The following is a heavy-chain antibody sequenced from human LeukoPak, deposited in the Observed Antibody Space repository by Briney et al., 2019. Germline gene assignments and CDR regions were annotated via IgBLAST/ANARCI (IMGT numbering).Heavy chain of an antibody. CDR2: INHSGST. CDR1: GGSFSGYY. CDR3: ARSPRTHYYDSSGPLNWFDP. D-gene: IGHD3-22*01. J-gene: IGHJ5*02. V-gene: IGHV4-34*01. Sequence: PSETLSLTCAVYGGSFSGYYWSWIRQPPGKGLEWIGEINHSGSTNYNPSLKSRVTISVDTSKNQFSLKLSSVTAADTAVYYCARSPRTHYYDSSGPLNWFDPWGQGTLVTVSS.